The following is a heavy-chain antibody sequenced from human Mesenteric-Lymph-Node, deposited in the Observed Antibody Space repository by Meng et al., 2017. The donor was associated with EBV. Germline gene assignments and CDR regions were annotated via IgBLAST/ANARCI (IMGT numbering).Heavy chain of an antibody. J-gene: IGHJ4*02. D-gene: IGHD3-22*01. CDR1: CGSIGSPIYY. Sequence: LQLQESGPGLVKPSETLSLTCTVSCGSIGSPIYYWGWIRQPPGKGLEWIGTFSYSGTTYYNTSLKSRVTISVDMSKNQFSLKLSSVTAADTAVYFCARADYYDTSGVVDYWGQGTLVTVSS. CDR2: FSYSGTT. V-gene: IGHV4-39*01. CDR3: ARADYYDTSGVVDY.